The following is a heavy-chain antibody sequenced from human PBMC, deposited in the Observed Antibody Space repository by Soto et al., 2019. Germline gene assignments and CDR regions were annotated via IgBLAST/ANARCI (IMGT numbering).Heavy chain of an antibody. CDR2: LYSGGNT. Sequence: GSLRLSCAASGFTVTNNEMSWVRQAPGKGLEWVSILYSGGNTYYADSVEGRFTISRDGSKNTLYLHMNSLRAEDTAVYYCALRRVAYADFWGQGTRVTVSS. CDR3: ALRRVAYADF. CDR1: GFTVTNNE. D-gene: IGHD2-2*01. V-gene: IGHV3-53*01. J-gene: IGHJ4*02.